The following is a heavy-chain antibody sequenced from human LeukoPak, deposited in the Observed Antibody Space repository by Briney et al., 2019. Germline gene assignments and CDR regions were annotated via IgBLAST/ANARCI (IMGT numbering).Heavy chain of an antibody. CDR1: GGSISSYY. J-gene: IGHJ5*02. CDR2: IYYSGST. V-gene: IGHV4-59*01. Sequence: PSETLSLTCTVSGGSISSYYWSWIRQPPGKGLEWIGYIYYSGSTNYNPSLKSRVTISVHTSKNQFSLKLSSVTAADTAVYYCARAGNWLDPWGQGTLVTVSS. CDR3: ARAGNWLDP.